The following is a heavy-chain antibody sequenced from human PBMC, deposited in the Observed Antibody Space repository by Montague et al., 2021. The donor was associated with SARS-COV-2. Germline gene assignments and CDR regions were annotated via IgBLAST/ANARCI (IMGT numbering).Heavy chain of an antibody. CDR2: IYYTGIT. D-gene: IGHD6-25*01. CDR1: GGFIGNYY. V-gene: IGHV4-59*13. J-gene: IGHJ5*02. Sequence: SETLSLTCTVSGGFIGNYYWSWIQLAPGKGLEWVGQIYYTGITKYTSSLKSRVTISVNTSKNQFSLKLDSVTAADTAVYYRARGSGSERATWFDPWGQGALVTVSS. CDR3: ARGSGSERATWFDP.